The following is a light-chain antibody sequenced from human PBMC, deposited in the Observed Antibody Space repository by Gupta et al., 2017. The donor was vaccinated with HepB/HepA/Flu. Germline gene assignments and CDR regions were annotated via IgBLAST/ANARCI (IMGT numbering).Light chain of an antibody. Sequence: EIVLTQSPGTLSLSPGERATLSCRASQTVTNNYLAWYQQKPGQAPRLLIYGAFIRATGIPDRFSGSGSGTDFTLTISRLEPEDFAVYYCQQCAHSPRTFGQGTKVEIK. CDR2: GAF. CDR1: QTVTNNY. CDR3: QQCAHSPRT. V-gene: IGKV3-20*01. J-gene: IGKJ1*01.